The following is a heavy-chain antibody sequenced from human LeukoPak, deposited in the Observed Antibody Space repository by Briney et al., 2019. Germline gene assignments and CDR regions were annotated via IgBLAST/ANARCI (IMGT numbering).Heavy chain of an antibody. CDR1: GVTFSNYG. V-gene: IGHV3-30*03. Sequence: PGGCLRLSCAASGVTFSNYGMHWVLQAPGKGLEWVALISSNGNDKLYGDSVKGGFTISRDDSKSTLYLQMNSLRVEDTAVYYCTTKVIRGNSGDDYDDWGQGTLVTVSS. CDR3: TTKVIRGNSGDDYDD. D-gene: IGHD5-12*01. CDR2: ISSNGNDK. J-gene: IGHJ4*02.